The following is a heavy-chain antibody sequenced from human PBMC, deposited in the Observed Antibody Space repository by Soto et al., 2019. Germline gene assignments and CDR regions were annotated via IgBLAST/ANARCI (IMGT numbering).Heavy chain of an antibody. CDR2: IYPGDSDT. V-gene: IGHV5-51*01. CDR3: ASSIFYYVMDV. CDR1: GYTFTNYW. Sequence: GESLKISCKGSGYTFTNYWIGWVRQMPGKGLEWMGIIYPGDSDTKYNPSFQGQVTISADKSITTTYLQWSSLKASDTAITYCASSIFYYVMDVWGQGTTVTVS. J-gene: IGHJ6*02.